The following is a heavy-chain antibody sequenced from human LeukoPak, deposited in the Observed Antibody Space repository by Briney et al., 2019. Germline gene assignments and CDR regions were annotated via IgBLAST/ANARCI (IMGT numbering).Heavy chain of an antibody. CDR3: ARDGCSGGSCYPYFDY. J-gene: IGHJ4*02. CDR1: GYTFTGYY. CDR2: INPNSGGT. D-gene: IGHD2-15*01. V-gene: IGHV1-2*02. Sequence: ASVKVSCKASGYTFTGYYMHWVRQAPGQGLEWMGWINPNSGGTNYAQKFQGRVTMTRDTSISTAYMELSRLRSDDTAVYYCARDGCSGGSCYPYFDYWGQGTLVTVSS.